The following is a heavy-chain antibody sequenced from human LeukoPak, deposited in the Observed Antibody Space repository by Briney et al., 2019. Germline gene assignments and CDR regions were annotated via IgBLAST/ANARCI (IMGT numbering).Heavy chain of an antibody. Sequence: GRSLRLSCAASGFTFSNYAMHWVRQAPGKGLEWVAVISYDGSNKYYADSVKGRFTISRDNSMDTLHLRMNIVKPEDTAVYFCARGGNYDYWSGYGEDHFDYWGQGTLVAASS. D-gene: IGHD3-3*01. CDR2: ISYDGSNK. CDR1: GFTFSNYA. J-gene: IGHJ4*02. V-gene: IGHV3-30-3*01. CDR3: ARGGNYDYWSGYGEDHFDY.